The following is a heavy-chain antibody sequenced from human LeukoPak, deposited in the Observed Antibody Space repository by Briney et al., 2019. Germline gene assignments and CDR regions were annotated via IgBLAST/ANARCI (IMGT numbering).Heavy chain of an antibody. D-gene: IGHD1-26*01. CDR1: GGSFSGYV. Sequence: GASVKVSCKAPGGSFSGYVISWVRQAPGQGLEWMGRIIPLLGVSSYPQKFQVRVTITADKSTSTAYMEVNSLRSEDTAVYYCATQIVGAPYPQLDHWGQGTMVTVSS. CDR3: ATQIVGAPYPQLDH. J-gene: IGHJ4*02. CDR2: IIPLLGVS. V-gene: IGHV1-69*04.